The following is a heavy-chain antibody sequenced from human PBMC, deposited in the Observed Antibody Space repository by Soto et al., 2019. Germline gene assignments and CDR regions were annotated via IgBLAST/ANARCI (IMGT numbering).Heavy chain of an antibody. V-gene: IGHV3-23*01. J-gene: IGHJ5*02. D-gene: IGHD6-19*01. CDR1: GFTFSSYA. CDR2: VSSSGGST. CDR3: AKRISVNWFDP. Sequence: EEQLLESGGGLVQPGGSLRLSCATSGFTFSSYAMTWVRQAPGKGLEWVAAVSSSGGSTFHADSVNGRFTISRDNSKHTLYLQMNSLRAEDTAVYYCAKRISVNWFDPWGQGTLVTVSS.